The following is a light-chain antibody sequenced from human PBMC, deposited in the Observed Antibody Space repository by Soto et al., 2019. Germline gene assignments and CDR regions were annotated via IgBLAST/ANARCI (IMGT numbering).Light chain of an antibody. CDR1: QSISTY. J-gene: IGKJ1*01. CDR3: QQSYSNPTWT. CDR2: DSS. Sequence: QLPQSASSLSASLTHSVPIFWRASQSISTYLNWYQHKPGEAPKLLVYDSSTLQTGVPSRFSGSGFGAEFTLTISGLQPEDFATYYCQQSYSNPTWTFGQGTKVDIK. V-gene: IGKV1-39*01.